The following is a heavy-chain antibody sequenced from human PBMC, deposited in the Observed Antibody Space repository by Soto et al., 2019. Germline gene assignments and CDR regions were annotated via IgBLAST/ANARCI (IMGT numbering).Heavy chain of an antibody. CDR2: ISSSGSTI. Sequence: VGSLRLSCAASGFTFSDYYMSWIRKAPGKGLEWVSDISSSGSTIYYADSVKGRFTISRDNAKNSLFLQMNGLRAEDTAVYYCARDSSLYCSGGRCYVDYWGQGTLVPVYS. J-gene: IGHJ4*02. V-gene: IGHV3-11*01. CDR3: ARDSSLYCSGGRCYVDY. D-gene: IGHD2-15*01. CDR1: GFTFSDYY.